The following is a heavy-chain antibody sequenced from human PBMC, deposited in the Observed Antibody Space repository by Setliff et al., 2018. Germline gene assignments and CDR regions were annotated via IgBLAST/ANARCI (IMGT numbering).Heavy chain of an antibody. J-gene: IGHJ4*02. CDR2: IYTGGST. CDR1: GFTVTSNY. CDR3: TTDVTGSYYQEIHY. Sequence: GSLRLSCAASGFTVTSNYMSWVRQAPGKGLEWVSVIYTGGSTYYADSVKGRFTISRDNSKNTLYLQMNSLRAEDTAVYYCTTDVTGSYYQEIHYWGQGTLVTVSS. V-gene: IGHV3-53*01. D-gene: IGHD1-26*01.